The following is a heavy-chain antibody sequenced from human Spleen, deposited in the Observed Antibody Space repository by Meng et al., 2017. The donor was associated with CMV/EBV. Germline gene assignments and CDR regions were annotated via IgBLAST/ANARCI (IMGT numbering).Heavy chain of an antibody. CDR1: GGSISSGDYY. CDR2: ICCSGST. J-gene: IGHJ5*02. Sequence: SGGSISSGDYYWSWIRQPPGKSLGWIGYICCSGSTYYSPSLKSRVTISVDTSKNQFSLKLSSVTAADTAVYYCAREGYYDSSDWFDPWGQGTLVTVSS. D-gene: IGHD3-22*01. V-gene: IGHV4-30-4*08. CDR3: AREGYYDSSDWFDP.